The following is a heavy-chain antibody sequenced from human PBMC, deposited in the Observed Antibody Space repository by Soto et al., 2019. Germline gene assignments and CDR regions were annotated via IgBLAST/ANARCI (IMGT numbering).Heavy chain of an antibody. J-gene: IGHJ6*02. Sequence: GGSLRLSCAASGLTFSSYGMHWVRQAPGKGLEWVAVISYDGSNKYYADSVKGRFTISRDNSKNTLYLQMNSLRAEDTAVYYCAKDYYYYGMDVWGQGTTVTVSS. CDR1: GLTFSSYG. CDR2: ISYDGSNK. V-gene: IGHV3-30*18. CDR3: AKDYYYYGMDV.